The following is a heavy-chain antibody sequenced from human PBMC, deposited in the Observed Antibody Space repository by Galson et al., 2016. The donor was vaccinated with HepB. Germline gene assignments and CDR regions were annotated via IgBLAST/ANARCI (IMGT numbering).Heavy chain of an antibody. Sequence: SLRLSCAASGFTFSSYAMSWVRQAPGKGLEWVSAMSGNGGTTYYAVSVKGRFIILRDNSKNTVYLQVNSLRAEDTAVYFCAKQSPGRTGVPPYYYYYYGIDVWGPGTTVTVSS. D-gene: IGHD1-1*01. CDR1: GFTFSSYA. CDR3: AKQSPGRTGVPPYYYYYYGIDV. J-gene: IGHJ6*02. V-gene: IGHV3-23*01. CDR2: MSGNGGTT.